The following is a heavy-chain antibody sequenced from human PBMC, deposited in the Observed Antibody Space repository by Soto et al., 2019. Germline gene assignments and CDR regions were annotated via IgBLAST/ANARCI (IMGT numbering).Heavy chain of an antibody. CDR1: GYTFTSYD. Sequence: ASVKVSCKASGYTFTSYDSTWVRQATGQGLEWMGWMNPNSGNTGYAQKFQGRVTMTRNTSISTAYMELSSLRSEDTVVYYCARGSSSRSQYYNYMDFRGKGSTVTVSS. D-gene: IGHD6-13*01. CDR2: MNPNSGNT. CDR3: ARGSSSRSQYYNYMDF. V-gene: IGHV1-8*01. J-gene: IGHJ6*03.